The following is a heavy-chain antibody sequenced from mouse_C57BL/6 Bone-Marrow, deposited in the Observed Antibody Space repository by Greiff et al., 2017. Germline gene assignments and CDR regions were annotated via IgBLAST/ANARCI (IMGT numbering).Heavy chain of an antibody. CDR2: IDPETGGT. CDR1: GYTFTDYE. V-gene: IGHV1-15*01. J-gene: IGHJ2*01. Sequence: QVQLQQSGAELVRPGASVTLSCKASGYTFTDYEMHWVKQTPVHGLEWIGAIDPETGGTAYNQKFKGKAILTADKSSSTAYMELRSLTSEDSAVYYSTEYDSIFDYWGQGTTLTVSS. CDR3: TEYDSIFDY. D-gene: IGHD1-1*01.